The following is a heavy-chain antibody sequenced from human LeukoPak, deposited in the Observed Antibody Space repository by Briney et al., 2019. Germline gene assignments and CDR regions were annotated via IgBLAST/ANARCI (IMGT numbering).Heavy chain of an antibody. CDR3: VRFGLTSSLDY. Sequence: GESLKIPCNISGYRLTNNWLGWMRQVPGKGLEWMGLIYPGDSDTRYSPSFQGQVTFSVDMSISTAYLQWSGLKTSDTAIYYCVRFGLTSSLDYWGQGTLVTVSS. CDR2: IYPGDSDT. J-gene: IGHJ4*02. V-gene: IGHV5-51*01. D-gene: IGHD1-1*01. CDR1: GYRLTNNW.